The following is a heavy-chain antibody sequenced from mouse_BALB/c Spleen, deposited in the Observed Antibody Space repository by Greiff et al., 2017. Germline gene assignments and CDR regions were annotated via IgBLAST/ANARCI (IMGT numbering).Heavy chain of an antibody. V-gene: IGHV5-4*02. D-gene: IGHD2-10*02. Sequence: DVMLVESGGGLVKPGGSLKLSCAASGFTFSDYYMYWVRQTPEKRLEWVATISDGGSYTYYPDSVKGRFTISRDNAKNNLYLQMSSLKSEDTAMYYGARVYGKGYYYAIDYWGQGTSVTVSS. CDR3: ARVYGKGYYYAIDY. J-gene: IGHJ4*01. CDR2: ISDGGSYT. CDR1: GFTFSDYY.